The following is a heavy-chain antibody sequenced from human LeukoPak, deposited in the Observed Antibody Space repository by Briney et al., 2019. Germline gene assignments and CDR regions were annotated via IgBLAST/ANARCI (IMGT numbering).Heavy chain of an antibody. D-gene: IGHD6-19*01. J-gene: IGHJ4*02. CDR2: ISAYNGYT. CDR1: GYTFTGYG. CDR3: ARPSLKVYSSGWYLRGGSFDY. V-gene: IGHV1-18*01. Sequence: ASVKVSCKASGYTFTGYGISWVRQAPGQGLEWMGWISAYNGYTNYAQKLQGRVTMTRNTSISTAYMELSSLRSEDTAVYYCARPSLKVYSSGWYLRGGSFDYWGQGTLVTVSS.